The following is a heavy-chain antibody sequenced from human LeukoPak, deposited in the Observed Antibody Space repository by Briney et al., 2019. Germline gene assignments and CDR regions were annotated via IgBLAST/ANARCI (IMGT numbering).Heavy chain of an antibody. CDR1: GYTLTELS. Sequence: ASVKVSCKVSGYTLTELSMHWVRQAPGKGLEWMGGFDPEEGETIYAQKSQGRITITEDTSTDTAYMELSRLRSEDTAVYYCATKGLVPAPRYTWFDPWGKGTLVTVSS. V-gene: IGHV1-24*01. CDR2: FDPEEGET. D-gene: IGHD2-2*01. CDR3: ATKGLVPAPRYTWFDP. J-gene: IGHJ5*02.